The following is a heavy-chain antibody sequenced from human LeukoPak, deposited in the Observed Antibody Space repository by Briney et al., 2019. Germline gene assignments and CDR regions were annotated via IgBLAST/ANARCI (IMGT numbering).Heavy chain of an antibody. V-gene: IGHV3-30-3*01. CDR3: AREKYAYGSGSYYPLDY. Sequence: QVQLVESGGGVVQPGMSLRLSCAASGFSFSNYWMHWVRQAPGKGLEWVTLISHDGSDKYYADSVKGRFTISRDNSKNTLYLQVNSLRAEDTAVYYCAREKYAYGSGSYYPLDYWGQGTLVTVSS. CDR1: GFSFSNYW. D-gene: IGHD3-10*01. J-gene: IGHJ4*02. CDR2: ISHDGSDK.